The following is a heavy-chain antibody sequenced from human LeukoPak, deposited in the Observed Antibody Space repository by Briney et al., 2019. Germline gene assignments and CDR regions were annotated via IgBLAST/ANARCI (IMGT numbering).Heavy chain of an antibody. CDR3: TWYYDSSGYYYFDY. V-gene: IGHV3-30*03. CDR2: ISYDGSNK. CDR1: GFTFSSYG. D-gene: IGHD3-22*01. Sequence: PGGSLRLSCAASGFTFSSYGMHWVRQAPGKGLEWVAVISYDGSNKYYADSVKGRFTISRDNSKNTLYLQMNSLKTEDTAVYYCTWYYDSSGYYYFDYWGQGTLVTVSS. J-gene: IGHJ4*02.